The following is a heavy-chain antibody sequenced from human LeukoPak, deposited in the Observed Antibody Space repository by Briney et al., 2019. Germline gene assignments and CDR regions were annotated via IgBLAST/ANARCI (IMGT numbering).Heavy chain of an antibody. V-gene: IGHV4-4*07. CDR3: ARAFGEFDFDAFDI. J-gene: IGHJ3*02. D-gene: IGHD3-10*01. CDR1: GGSISSYY. CDR2: IYTSGST. Sequence: SETLSPTCTVSGGSISSYYWSWIRQPAGKGLEWIGRIYTSGSTNYNPSLKSRVTMSVDTSKNQFSLKLSSVTAADTAVYYCARAFGEFDFDAFDIWGQGTMVTVSS.